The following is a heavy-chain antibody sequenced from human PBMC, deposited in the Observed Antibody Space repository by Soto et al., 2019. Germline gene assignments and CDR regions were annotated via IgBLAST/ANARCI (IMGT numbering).Heavy chain of an antibody. J-gene: IGHJ5*02. D-gene: IGHD2-8*01. Sequence: LRLSCAASGFTFNSCAMSWVRQAPGKGLEWVSTITGSFGGTYYADSVMGRFTISRDNSKNTLYLQMNSLRAEDTAVYYCAKRQGINNGAPFFDPWGQGTLVTVSS. CDR3: AKRQGINNGAPFFDP. CDR2: ITGSFGGT. V-gene: IGHV3-23*01. CDR1: GFTFNSCA.